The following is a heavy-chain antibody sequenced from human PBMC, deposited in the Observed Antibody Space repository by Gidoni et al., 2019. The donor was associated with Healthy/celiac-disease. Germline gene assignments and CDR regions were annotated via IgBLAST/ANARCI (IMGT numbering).Heavy chain of an antibody. CDR2: IYYSGST. V-gene: IGHV4-59*01. D-gene: IGHD6-13*01. CDR1: GGSISSYY. Sequence: QVQLQESGPGLVKPSETLSLTCTVSGGSISSYYWSWIRQPPGKGLEWIGYIYYSGSTNYNPSLKSRVTISVDTSKNQFSLKLSSVTAADTAVYYCASTIGYSSSWPFDYWGQGTLVTVSS. CDR3: ASTIGYSSSWPFDY. J-gene: IGHJ4*02.